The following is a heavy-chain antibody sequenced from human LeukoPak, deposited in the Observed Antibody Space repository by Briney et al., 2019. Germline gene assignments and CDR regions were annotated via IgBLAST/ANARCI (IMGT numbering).Heavy chain of an antibody. CDR3: ASHPYYDSSGTNAGY. CDR1: GGTFSSYA. V-gene: IGHV1-69*05. D-gene: IGHD3-22*01. CDR2: IIPIFGTA. J-gene: IGHJ4*02. Sequence: SVKVSCKASGGTFSSYAISWVRQAPGQGLEWMRRIIPIFGTANYAQKFQGRVTITTDESTSTAYMELSSLRSEDTAVYYCASHPYYDSSGTNAGYWGQGTLVTVSS.